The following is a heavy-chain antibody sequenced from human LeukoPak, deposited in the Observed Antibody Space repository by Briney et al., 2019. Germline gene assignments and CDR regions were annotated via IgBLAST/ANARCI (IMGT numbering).Heavy chain of an antibody. CDR2: IRSSSSYI. V-gene: IGHV3-21*01. CDR1: GFTFSSYS. CDR3: ARLNYDLGSGVWEGYYMDV. D-gene: IGHD3-3*01. J-gene: IGHJ6*03. Sequence: GGSLRLSCAASGFTFSSYSMNWVRQASGKGLEWVSSIRSSSSYIYYADSVKGRFTISRDNAKNSLYLQVNSLRAEDTAVYYCARLNYDLGSGVWEGYYMDVWGKGTTVTVSS.